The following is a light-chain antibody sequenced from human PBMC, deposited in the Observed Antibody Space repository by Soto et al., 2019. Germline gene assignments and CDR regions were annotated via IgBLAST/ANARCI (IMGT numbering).Light chain of an antibody. CDR3: CSFAGSYTYV. CDR1: SSDVGGYNY. CDR2: DVN. V-gene: IGLV2-11*01. J-gene: IGLJ1*01. Sequence: QSVLTQPRSVSGSPGQSVTISCTGTSSDVGGYNYVSWYQQLPGKAPKLMINDVNKRPSGLPGRFSGSKSGNTASLTISGLQAEVEADYHCCSFAGSYTYVFGTRTKLTVL.